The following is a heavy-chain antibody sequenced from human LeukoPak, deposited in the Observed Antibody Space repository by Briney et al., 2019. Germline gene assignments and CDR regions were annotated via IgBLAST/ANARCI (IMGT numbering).Heavy chain of an antibody. CDR2: ISISSTI. D-gene: IGHD3-10*01. J-gene: IGHJ4*02. V-gene: IGHV3-48*04. CDR1: GFTFSSYA. CDR3: ATTYGSGSRYFDY. Sequence: GGSLRLSCTASGFTFSSYAMNWDRQASGKGLEWISFISISSTIYYADSVKGRFTISRDNAKNSLYLQMNSLRAEDTAVYYCATTYGSGSRYFDYWGQGTLVTVSS.